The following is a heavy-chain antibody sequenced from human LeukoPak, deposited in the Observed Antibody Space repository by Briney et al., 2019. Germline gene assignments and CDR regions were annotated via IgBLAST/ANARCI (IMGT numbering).Heavy chain of an antibody. D-gene: IGHD5-24*01. CDR3: ARVDRRWRTFDY. J-gene: IGHJ4*02. Sequence: SETLSLTCAVSGYSISSGYYWGWIRQPPGKGLEWIGSIYHSGSTYYNPSLKSRVTISVDTSKNQFSLKLSSVTAADTAVYYCARVDRRWRTFDYWGQGTLVIVSS. CDR1: GYSISSGYY. V-gene: IGHV4-38-2*01. CDR2: IYHSGST.